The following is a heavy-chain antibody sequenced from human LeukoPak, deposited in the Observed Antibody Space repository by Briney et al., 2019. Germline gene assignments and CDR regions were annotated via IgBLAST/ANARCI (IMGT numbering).Heavy chain of an antibody. D-gene: IGHD2-2*01. J-gene: IGHJ5*02. V-gene: IGHV4-34*01. CDR2: INHSGST. CDR3: ARARGYCSSTSCYSFRWFDP. CDR1: GFTFSSYS. Sequence: GSLRLSCAASGFTFSSYSMNWVRQAPGKGLEWIGEINHSGSTNYNPSLKSRVTISVDTSKNQFSLKLSSVTAADTAVYYCARARGYCSSTSCYSFRWFDPWGQGTLVTVSS.